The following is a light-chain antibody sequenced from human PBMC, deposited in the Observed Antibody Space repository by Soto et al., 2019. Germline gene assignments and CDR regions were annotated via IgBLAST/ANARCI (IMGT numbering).Light chain of an antibody. CDR2: SAS. Sequence: DIQMTQSPSSLSASVGDRVTITCQASQDISNYLNWYQQKPGAAPKLLIYSASTLQSGVPSRFSGSGFGTDYTLTISSLQPTDFAIYYCQQTFRTPHTFGQGTKLDIK. CDR1: QDISNY. CDR3: QQTFRTPHT. J-gene: IGKJ2*01. V-gene: IGKV1-39*01.